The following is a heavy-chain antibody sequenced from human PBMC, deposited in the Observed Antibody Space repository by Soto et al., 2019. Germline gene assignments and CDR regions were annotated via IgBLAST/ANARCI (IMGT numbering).Heavy chain of an antibody. CDR1: GGSISSGGYY. J-gene: IGHJ5*02. CDR3: ARGTGILWFGELFGNWFDP. D-gene: IGHD3-10*01. Sequence: TLSLTXTVSGGSISSGGYYWSWIRQHPGKGLEWIGYIYYSGSTYYNPSLKSRVTISVDTSKNQFSLKLSSVTAADTAVYYCARGTGILWFGELFGNWFDPWGQGTLVTVSS. CDR2: IYYSGST. V-gene: IGHV4-31*03.